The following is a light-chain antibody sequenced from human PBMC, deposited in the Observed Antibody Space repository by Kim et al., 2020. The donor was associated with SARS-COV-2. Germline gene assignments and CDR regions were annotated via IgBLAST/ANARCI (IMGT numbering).Light chain of an antibody. Sequence: SYELTQPPSVSVAPGKTARITCGGNNIGSKSVHWYQQKPGQAPVLVVYDDSGRPSGIPERFSGSNSGNTATLTISRVEAGDEADYFCQVWDSSSDHYVFGTGTKVTVL. V-gene: IGLV3-21*03. CDR1: NIGSKS. CDR2: DDS. CDR3: QVWDSSSDHYV. J-gene: IGLJ1*01.